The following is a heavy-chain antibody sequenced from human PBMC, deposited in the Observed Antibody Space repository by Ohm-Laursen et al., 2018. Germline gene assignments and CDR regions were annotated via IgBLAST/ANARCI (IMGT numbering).Heavy chain of an antibody. D-gene: IGHD3-22*01. CDR3: AKALTDYYDSSGYFNY. V-gene: IGHV3-9*01. CDR2: ISWNSGTI. CDR1: GFTFDDYA. J-gene: IGHJ4*02. Sequence: RSLRLSCAASGFTFDDYAMHWVRQAPGKGLEWVSSISWNSGTIGYADSMKGRFTISRDNAKNPLYLQMNSLRVEDTALYYCAKALTDYYDSSGYFNYWGQGTLVTVSS.